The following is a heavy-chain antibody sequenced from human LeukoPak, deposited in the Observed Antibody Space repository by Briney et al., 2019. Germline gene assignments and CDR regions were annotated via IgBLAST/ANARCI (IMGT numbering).Heavy chain of an antibody. V-gene: IGHV4-59*01. CDR3: ARGSSSWYWDFVY. Sequence: PSETLSLTCIVSGGSISGYYWGWIRPPPGKGLERIGYTYYSGSTNYNPSLKSRVTISVDTSKSQFSLKLRSVTAADTAVYYCARGSSSWYWDFVYWGQGTLVTVS. CDR1: GGSISGYY. J-gene: IGHJ4*02. D-gene: IGHD6-13*01. CDR2: TYYSGST.